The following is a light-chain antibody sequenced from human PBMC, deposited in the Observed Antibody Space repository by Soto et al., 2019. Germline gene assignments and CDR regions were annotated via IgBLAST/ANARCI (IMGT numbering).Light chain of an antibody. Sequence: IHMTLSPSAMSASVGNRVTIICRASQDISSYLAWFQQKPGKAPKLLIYAASTLQSGVPSRFSGSGYGTDFNLTISCLQSEDFATYYCQQYYSYSITFGQGTRLEIK. CDR1: QDISSY. CDR2: AAS. J-gene: IGKJ5*01. V-gene: IGKV1-8*01. CDR3: QQYYSYSIT.